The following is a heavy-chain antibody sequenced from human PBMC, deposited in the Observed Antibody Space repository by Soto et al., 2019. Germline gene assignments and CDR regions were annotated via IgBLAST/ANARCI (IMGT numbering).Heavy chain of an antibody. CDR3: ARTPDI. V-gene: IGHV4-30-2*01. CDR2: IYYGST. CDR1: GGSISSGGYS. J-gene: IGHJ3*02. D-gene: IGHD1-1*01. Sequence: QLQLQESGSGLVKPSQTLSLTCAVSGGSISSGGYSWSWIRQPPGKGLEWIGYIYYGSTYYNPSXXXXXXXXVXXXXXXXXXXXSSVXAAXXXXXXCARTPDIWGQVTMVTVSS.